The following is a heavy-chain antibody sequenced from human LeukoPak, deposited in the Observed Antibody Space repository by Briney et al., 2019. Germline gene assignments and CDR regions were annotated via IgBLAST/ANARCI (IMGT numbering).Heavy chain of an antibody. CDR1: GFTFSRYG. D-gene: IGHD3-22*01. Sequence: GRSLRLSSVASGFTFSRYGMHGVRQAPDKGLWWGAIIWYDGSNKYYADSVKGRFTISRDTSKNTLYLQMDSLRAEDTAVYYCASGDTTGYSGDAFNIWVQGTMLTVSS. CDR2: IWYDGSNK. CDR3: ASGDTTGYSGDAFNI. J-gene: IGHJ3*02. V-gene: IGHV3-33*03.